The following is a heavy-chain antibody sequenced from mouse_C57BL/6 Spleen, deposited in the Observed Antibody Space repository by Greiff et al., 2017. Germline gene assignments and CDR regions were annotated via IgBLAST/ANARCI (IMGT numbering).Heavy chain of an antibody. CDR1: GFNIKDDY. CDR2: IDPENGDT. CDR3: TTRLRLRSD. J-gene: IGHJ2*01. D-gene: IGHD3-2*02. V-gene: IGHV14-4*01. Sequence: VQLQQSGAELVRPGASVKLSCTASGFNIKDDYMHWVKQRPEQGLEWIGWIDPENGDTEYASKFQGKATITADTSSNTAYLQLSSLTSEDTAVYYCTTRLRLRSDWGQGTTLTVSS.